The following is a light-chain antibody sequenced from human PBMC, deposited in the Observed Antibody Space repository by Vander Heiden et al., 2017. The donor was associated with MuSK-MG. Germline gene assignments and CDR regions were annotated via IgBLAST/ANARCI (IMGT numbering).Light chain of an antibody. CDR1: SSNIGSNT. V-gene: IGLV1-44*01. Sequence: QSVLTQPPSASGTPGQRVTISSSGSSSNIGSNTVNWYQQLPGTAPKLLIFSNKQRPSGVPDRFSGSKSGTSASLAISGLQSEDEADYYCAAWDDSLNGYVFGTGTKVTVL. CDR2: SNK. CDR3: AAWDDSLNGYV. J-gene: IGLJ1*01.